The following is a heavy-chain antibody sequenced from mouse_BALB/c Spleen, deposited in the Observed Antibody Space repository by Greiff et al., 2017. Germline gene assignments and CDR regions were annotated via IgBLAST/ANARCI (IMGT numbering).Heavy chain of an antibody. J-gene: IGHJ3*01. CDR3: ARSLTTGFAY. D-gene: IGHD1-1*01. V-gene: IGHV1-4*02. CDR2: INPSSGYT. CDR1: GYTFTSYT. Sequence: QVQLKQSAAELARPGASVKMSCKASGYTFTSYTMHWVKQRPGQGLEWIGYINPSSGYTEYNQKFKDKTTLTADKSSSTAYMQLSSLTSEDSAVYYCARSLTTGFAYWGQGTLVTVSA.